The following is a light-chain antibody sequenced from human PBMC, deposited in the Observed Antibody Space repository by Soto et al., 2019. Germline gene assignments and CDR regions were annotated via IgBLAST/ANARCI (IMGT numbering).Light chain of an antibody. CDR1: ESVSSN. Sequence: EIVMKHSPATLSVQTGERATLSCRASESVSSNLAWYQQKPGQAPRLLIYGASTRASAIPARFSGSGSGTEFTLTITSLQPDDFATYYCQQYNNYLWTFGQGTNVDIK. CDR2: GAS. CDR3: QQYNNYLWT. J-gene: IGKJ1*01. V-gene: IGKV3-15*01.